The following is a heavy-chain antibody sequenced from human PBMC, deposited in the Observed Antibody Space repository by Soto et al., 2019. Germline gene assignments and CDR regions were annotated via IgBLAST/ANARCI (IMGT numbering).Heavy chain of an antibody. D-gene: IGHD2-15*01. Sequence: QVQLVQSGAEVKKPGSSVKVSCKASGGTFSSYTISWVRQAPGQGLEWMGRIIPILGIANYAQKFQGRVTITADKSTSTADMELSSLRSEDTAVYYCARGGGGGYCSGGSCYTADYWGQGTLVTVSS. J-gene: IGHJ4*02. CDR2: IIPILGIA. V-gene: IGHV1-69*02. CDR3: ARGGGGGYCSGGSCYTADY. CDR1: GGTFSSYT.